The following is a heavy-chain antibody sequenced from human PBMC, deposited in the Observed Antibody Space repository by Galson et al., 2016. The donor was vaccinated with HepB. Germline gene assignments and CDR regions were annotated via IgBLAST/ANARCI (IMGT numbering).Heavy chain of an antibody. D-gene: IGHD3-3*01. V-gene: IGHV4-34*01. CDR1: GFTFSNYA. CDR3: ARGRGVLRFLEWLSYYFDY. J-gene: IGHJ4*02. Sequence: LRLSCAASGFTFSNYAMSWVRQPPGKGLEWIGEINHSGSTNYNPSLKSRVTISVDTSKNQFSLKLSSVTAADTAVYYCARGRGVLRFLEWLSYYFDYWGQGTLVTVSS. CDR2: INHSGST.